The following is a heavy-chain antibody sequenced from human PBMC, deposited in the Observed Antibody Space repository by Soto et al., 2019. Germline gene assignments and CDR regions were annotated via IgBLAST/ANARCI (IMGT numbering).Heavy chain of an antibody. CDR1: DGSFSSISNHY. CDR3: TTKGFGPLHGLVDV. V-gene: IGHV4-4*09. Sequence: QVQLQASGPGLVRPSEILSLTCTFSDGSFSSISNHYCSWIRQPPGKRLEWLGYISNSGYTSYNPSLRSRLSISVDTSKNQVSLNLASVTAADTAVYYCTTKGFGPLHGLVDVWGPGTTVTVSS. CDR2: ISNSGYT. D-gene: IGHD3-10*01. J-gene: IGHJ6*02.